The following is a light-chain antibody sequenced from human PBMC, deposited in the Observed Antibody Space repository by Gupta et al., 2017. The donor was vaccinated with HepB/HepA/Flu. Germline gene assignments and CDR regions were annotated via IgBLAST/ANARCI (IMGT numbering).Light chain of an antibody. CDR3: HQDDYSPLT. V-gene: IGKV3-20*01. J-gene: IGKJ5*01. Sequence: EIVLTQSPGTLSLSPGERVTLSCRASQTVGRDYLAWFQHKPGQSPRLLIYDASSRATGIPDRFSGSGSGTDFTLTISRLEPEDFTVYYCHQDDYSPLTFGQGTRMDIK. CDR2: DAS. CDR1: QTVGRDY.